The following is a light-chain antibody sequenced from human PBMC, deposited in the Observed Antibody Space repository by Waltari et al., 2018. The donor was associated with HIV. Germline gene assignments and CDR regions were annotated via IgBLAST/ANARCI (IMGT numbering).Light chain of an antibody. Sequence: VMTQSPATISKSRGETATLSCRASESLNSHLAWYQHKPGRPPRLIIYGASTRAAGIPARFSGSGSGTEFSLTISSLQSEDFAVYYCQQYNNWPPYTFGQGTRLEIK. J-gene: IGKJ2*01. CDR2: GAS. CDR3: QQYNNWPPYT. CDR1: ESLNSH. V-gene: IGKV3-15*01.